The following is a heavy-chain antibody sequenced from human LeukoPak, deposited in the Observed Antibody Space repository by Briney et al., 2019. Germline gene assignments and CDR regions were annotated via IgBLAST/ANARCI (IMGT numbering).Heavy chain of an antibody. CDR2: ISWNSGTV. J-gene: IGHJ2*01. CDR3: AKASADWYFDL. Sequence: TGRSLRLSCAASGFNFNDYAMQWVRQTPGKGLEWVSGISWNSGTVAYEDSVKGRFTISRDNSKKSLYLQMNSLRAEDMALYYCAKASADWYFDLWGRGTLVTVSS. D-gene: IGHD2-2*01. CDR1: GFNFNDYA. V-gene: IGHV3-9*03.